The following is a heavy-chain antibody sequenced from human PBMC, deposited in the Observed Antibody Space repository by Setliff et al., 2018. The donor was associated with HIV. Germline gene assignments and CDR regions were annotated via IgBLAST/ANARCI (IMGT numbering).Heavy chain of an antibody. J-gene: IGHJ5*02. CDR1: SGSINTSPSY. CDR2: IFYRGTT. D-gene: IGHD6-13*01. V-gene: IGHV4-39*01. Sequence: PSETLSLTCTISSGSINTSPSYWGWIRQPPGKGLEWLGTIFYRGTTYYNPALQSRLSMSIDTSQNQFSLKLTSVTATDTAVYYCARHRYSSSINWFDTWGQGTLVTVSS. CDR3: ARHRYSSSINWFDT.